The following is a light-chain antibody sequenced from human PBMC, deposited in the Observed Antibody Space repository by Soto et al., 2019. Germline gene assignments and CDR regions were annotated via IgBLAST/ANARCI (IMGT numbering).Light chain of an antibody. J-gene: IGKJ4*01. Sequence: EIVMTHSRATLSMFPWERATLSCRASQSVSSDLGWYQQKPGQAPRLLIHGAFIRAAGVPARFSGSGSGTEFTLTISSLQSEDSAVYYCQQYNDWPLTFGGGTKVDIK. CDR3: QQYNDWPLT. CDR1: QSVSSD. V-gene: IGKV3-15*01. CDR2: GAF.